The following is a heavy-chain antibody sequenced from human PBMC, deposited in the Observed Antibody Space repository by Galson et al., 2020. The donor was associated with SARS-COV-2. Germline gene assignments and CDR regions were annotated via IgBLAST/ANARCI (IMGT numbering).Heavy chain of an antibody. J-gene: IGHJ6*02. V-gene: IGHV3-11*06. CDR1: GFTFSDYY. CDR3: ARDLLTMVRGVTTHYYYYGMDV. D-gene: IGHD3-10*01. Sequence: LSLTCAASGFTFSDYYMSWIRQAPGKGLEWVSYISSSSSYTNYADTVKGRFTISRDNAKNSLYLQMNSLRAEDTAVYYCARDLLTMVRGVTTHYYYYGMDVWGQGTTVTVSS. CDR2: ISSSSSYT.